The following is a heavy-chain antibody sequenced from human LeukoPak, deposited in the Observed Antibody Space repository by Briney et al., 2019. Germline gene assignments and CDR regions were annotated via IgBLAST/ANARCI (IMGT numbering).Heavy chain of an antibody. CDR2: INHSGST. V-gene: IGHV4-34*01. Sequence: SETLPLTCAVYGGSFSGYYWSWIRQPPGKGLEWIGEINHSGSTNYNPSLKSRVTISVDTSKNQFSLKLSSVTAADTAVYYCARRGKQLAYYYYYYMDVWGKGTTVTVSS. D-gene: IGHD6-6*01. CDR1: GGSFSGYY. J-gene: IGHJ6*03. CDR3: ARRGKQLAYYYYYYMDV.